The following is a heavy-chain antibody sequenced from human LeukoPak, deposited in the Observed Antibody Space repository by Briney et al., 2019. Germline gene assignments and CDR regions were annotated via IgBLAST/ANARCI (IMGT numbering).Heavy chain of an antibody. V-gene: IGHV1-24*01. CDR1: GYTLTELS. Sequence: ASVKVSCTVSGYTLTELSMHWVRPAPGKGLEWMGGFDPEDGETIYAQKFQGRVTMTEDTSTDTAYMELSSLRSEDTAVYYCATYFLGQLWFRNWFDPWGQGTLVTVSS. D-gene: IGHD5-18*01. CDR3: ATYFLGQLWFRNWFDP. CDR2: FDPEDGET. J-gene: IGHJ5*02.